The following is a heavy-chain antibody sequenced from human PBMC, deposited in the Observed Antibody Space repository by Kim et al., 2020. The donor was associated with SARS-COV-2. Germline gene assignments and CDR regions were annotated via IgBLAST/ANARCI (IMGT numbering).Heavy chain of an antibody. D-gene: IGHD6-13*01. J-gene: IGHJ5*02. Sequence: RYSPSFQGQVTISADKSISTAYLQWSSLKASDTAMYYCARSVSSSWYVGPWGQGTLVTVSS. CDR3: ARSVSSSWYVGP. V-gene: IGHV5-51*01.